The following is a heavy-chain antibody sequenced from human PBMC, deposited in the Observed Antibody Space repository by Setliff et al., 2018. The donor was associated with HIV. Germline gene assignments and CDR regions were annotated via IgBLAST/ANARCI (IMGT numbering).Heavy chain of an antibody. V-gene: IGHV4-4*02. CDR1: GGSISSDNW. Sequence: PSETLSLTCAVSGGSISSDNWWTWVRQAPGKGLEWIGSISYYASINYNPSLTSRVTVTRDTSKNQFSLQLHSVTAADTAVYYCAREATYYYDGSGYYYFDYWGRGTLVTVSS. CDR2: ISYYASI. J-gene: IGHJ4*02. CDR3: AREATYYYDGSGYYYFDY. D-gene: IGHD3-22*01.